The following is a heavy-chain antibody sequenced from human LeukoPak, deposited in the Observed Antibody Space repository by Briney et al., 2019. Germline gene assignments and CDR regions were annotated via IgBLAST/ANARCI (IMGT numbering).Heavy chain of an antibody. Sequence: GESLKISCKGSGYSFTSYWIGWVRQMPGKGLEWMGIIYPGDSDTRYSPSFQGQVTISADKSISTAYLQWSSLKASDTAMYYCARTSPWGAGYNWFDPWGQGTLVTVSS. J-gene: IGHJ5*02. V-gene: IGHV5-51*01. CDR2: IYPGDSDT. CDR1: GYSFTSYW. CDR3: ARTSPWGAGYNWFDP. D-gene: IGHD3-16*01.